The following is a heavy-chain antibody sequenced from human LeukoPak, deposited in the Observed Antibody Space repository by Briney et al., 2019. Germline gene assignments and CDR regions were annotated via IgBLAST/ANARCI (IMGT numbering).Heavy chain of an antibody. J-gene: IGHJ4*02. CDR3: ARSLPYGTTWYGRSDF. D-gene: IGHD6-13*01. CDR1: GFTFSSYW. Sequence: GGSLRLSCAASGFTFSSYWMSWVRQAPGKGLEWVANISQDGDTKYYVDSVKGRFTISRDNAMNSLYLQMNSLRAEDTAIYYCARSLPYGTTWYGRSDFWGQGTLVTVSS. CDR2: ISQDGDTK. V-gene: IGHV3-7*03.